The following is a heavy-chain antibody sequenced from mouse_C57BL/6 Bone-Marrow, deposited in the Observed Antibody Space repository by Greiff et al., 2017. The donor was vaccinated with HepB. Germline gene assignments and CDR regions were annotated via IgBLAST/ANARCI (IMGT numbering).Heavy chain of an antibody. CDR1: GFNIKNTY. J-gene: IGHJ2*01. D-gene: IGHD1-1*01. CDR3: ARRKGGSSDGFDY. Sequence: EVQLQQSVAELVRPGASVKLSCTASGFNIKNTYMHWVKQRPEQGLEWIGRIDPANGNTKYAPKFQGKAPITADTSSNTAFLQLSSLTSEDTAIYYCARRKGGSSDGFDYWGQGTTLTVSS. V-gene: IGHV14-3*01. CDR2: IDPANGNT.